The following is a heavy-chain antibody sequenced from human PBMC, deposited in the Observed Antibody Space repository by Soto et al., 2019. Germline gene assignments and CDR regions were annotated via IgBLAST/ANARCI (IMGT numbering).Heavy chain of an antibody. CDR3: ARVFGSGWSGFDP. CDR1: GYTFNTNW. V-gene: IGHV5-51*01. Sequence: RGESLKISCKGSGYTFNTNWIGWVRQIPGKGLEWMGVIFPSDSDTRYSPSLQGQVTISADKSISTTYLQWRSLTASDTAMYYCARVFGSGWSGFDPWGQGTLVTVSS. CDR2: IFPSDSDT. J-gene: IGHJ5*02. D-gene: IGHD6-19*01.